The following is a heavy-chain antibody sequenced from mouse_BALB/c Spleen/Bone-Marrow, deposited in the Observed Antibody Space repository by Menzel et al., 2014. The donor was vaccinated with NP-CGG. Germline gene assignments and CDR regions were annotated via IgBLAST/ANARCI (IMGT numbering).Heavy chain of an antibody. CDR3: ARRYLNYGPLYAMDY. Sequence: VKLVESGPGLVAPSQSLSITCTVSGFSLTAYGVNWVRQPPGKGLEWLGMIWGDGRTDYNSALKSRLRISKDNCKSXVFLEMDSLQTDDTAKYYCARRYLNYGPLYAMDYWGQGTSVTVSS. CDR1: GFSLTAYG. D-gene: IGHD2-4*01. CDR2: IWGDGRT. V-gene: IGHV2-6-7*01. J-gene: IGHJ4*01.